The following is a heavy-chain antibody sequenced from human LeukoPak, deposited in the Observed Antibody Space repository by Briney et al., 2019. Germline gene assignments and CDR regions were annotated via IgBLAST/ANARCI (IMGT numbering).Heavy chain of an antibody. J-gene: IGHJ6*03. CDR2: IYTSGST. Sequence: SETLSLTCTVSGGSISSGSYSWSWVRQPAGKGLEWIGRIYTSGSTNYNPSLKSRVTMSVDTSKNQFSLKLSSVTAADTAVYYCAREVTIFGVVIGPMDVWGKGTTVTVSS. CDR1: GGSISSGSYS. CDR3: AREVTIFGVVIGPMDV. V-gene: IGHV4-61*02. D-gene: IGHD3-3*01.